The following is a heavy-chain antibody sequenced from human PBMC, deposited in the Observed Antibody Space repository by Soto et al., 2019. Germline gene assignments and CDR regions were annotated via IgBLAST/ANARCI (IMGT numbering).Heavy chain of an antibody. CDR3: ARDRAPLKNYYFDY. J-gene: IGHJ4*02. CDR2: ISSSGSTI. D-gene: IGHD3-10*01. CDR1: GFTFSIYE. V-gene: IGHV3-48*03. Sequence: GGSLRLSCAASGFTFSIYEMNWVRHAPGKGLEWVSYISSSGSTIYYADSVKGRFTISRDNAKNSLYLQMNSLRAEDTAVYYCARDRAPLKNYYFDYWGQGTLVTVSS.